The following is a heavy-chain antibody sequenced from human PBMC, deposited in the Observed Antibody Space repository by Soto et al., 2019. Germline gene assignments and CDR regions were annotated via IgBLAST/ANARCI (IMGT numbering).Heavy chain of an antibody. Sequence: QVQLVQSGAEVKKPGASVKVSCTASGYTFTSYGISWVRQAPGQGLEWMGWISAYNGNTNYAQKLQGRVTMTTDTTTRTAYMELRSLSSDDTAVYYCARESSSSCNDYWGQGTLVTVSS. CDR2: ISAYNGNT. CDR1: GYTFTSYG. D-gene: IGHD6-13*01. CDR3: ARESSSSCNDY. V-gene: IGHV1-18*01. J-gene: IGHJ4*02.